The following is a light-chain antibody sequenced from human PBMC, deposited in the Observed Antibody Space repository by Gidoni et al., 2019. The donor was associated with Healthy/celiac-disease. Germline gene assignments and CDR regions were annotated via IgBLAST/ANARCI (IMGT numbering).Light chain of an antibody. CDR3: QQSYSTPRT. V-gene: IGKV1-39*01. J-gene: IGKJ4*02. CDR2: AAS. CDR1: QSISSY. Sequence: DIQMTPSPSSLSASVGDRVTITCRASQSISSYLNWYQQKPGKAPKLLIYAASSLQSGVPSRFSGSGSGTDFTLNISSLQPEDFATYYCQQSYSTPRTFGGGTKVEIK.